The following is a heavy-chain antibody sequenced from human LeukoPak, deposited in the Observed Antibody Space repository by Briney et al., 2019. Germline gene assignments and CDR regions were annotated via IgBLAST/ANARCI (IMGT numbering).Heavy chain of an antibody. Sequence: GGSLRLSCAASGFTFSSYGMHWVRQAPGKGLEWVAFIRYDGSNKYYADSVKGRFTISRDNSKNTLYLQMNSLRAEDTAVYYCARDKVVPAAIKAFDIWGQGTMVTVSS. CDR1: GFTFSSYG. CDR3: ARDKVVPAAIKAFDI. CDR2: IRYDGSNK. V-gene: IGHV3-30*02. J-gene: IGHJ3*02. D-gene: IGHD2-2*02.